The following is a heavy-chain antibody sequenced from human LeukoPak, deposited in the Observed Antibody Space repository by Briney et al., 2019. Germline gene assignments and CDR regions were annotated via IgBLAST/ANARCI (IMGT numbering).Heavy chain of an antibody. J-gene: IGHJ1*01. CDR3: ARDPLGYSSSPEYFQH. CDR2: ISGSSSYI. V-gene: IGHV3-21*04. Sequence: TGGSLRLSCAASGFTFSSYSMNWVRQAPGKGLEWVSSISGSSSYIYYADSVKGRFTISRDNAKNSLYLQMNSLRAEDTAVYYCARDPLGYSSSPEYFQHWGQGTLVTVSS. CDR1: GFTFSSYS. D-gene: IGHD6-13*01.